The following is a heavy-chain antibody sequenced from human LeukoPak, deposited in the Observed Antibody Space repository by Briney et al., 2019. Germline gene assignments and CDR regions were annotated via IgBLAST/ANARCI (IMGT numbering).Heavy chain of an antibody. CDR2: ISWNSGSI. V-gene: IGHV3-9*01. J-gene: IGHJ4*02. Sequence: GRSLRLSCAASGFTFDDYAMHWVRQAPGKGLEWVSGISWNSGSIGYADSVKGRFTISRDNAKNSLYLQMNSLRAEDTALYYCARVYRSSSGYCFDYWGQGTLVTVSS. D-gene: IGHD6-6*01. CDR3: ARVYRSSSGYCFDY. CDR1: GFTFDDYA.